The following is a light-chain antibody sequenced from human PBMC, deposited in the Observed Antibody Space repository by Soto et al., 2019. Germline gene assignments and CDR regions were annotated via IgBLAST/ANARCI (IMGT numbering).Light chain of an antibody. CDR2: GAS. V-gene: IGKV3-20*01. CDR1: QSVSSSY. CDR3: LQYGSSLFA. J-gene: IGKJ3*01. Sequence: EIVLTQSPGTLSLSPGERATLSCRASQSVSSSYLAWYQQKPGQAPRLLIYGASSRATGIPDRFSGGGSGTDFTLVISRVEPEDFAVYYCLQYGSSLFAFGPGAKVDIK.